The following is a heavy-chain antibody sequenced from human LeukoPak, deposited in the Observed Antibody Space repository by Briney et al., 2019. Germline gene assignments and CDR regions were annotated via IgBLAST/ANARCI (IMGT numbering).Heavy chain of an antibody. V-gene: IGHV1-69*13. D-gene: IGHD3-10*01. Sequence: SVKVSCKASGGTFSSYAISWLRQAPGQGLEWMGGIIPIFGTANYAQKFQGRVTITADESTSTAYMELSSLRSEDTAVYYCASITMVRGVHVYYFDYWGQGTLVTVSS. CDR3: ASITMVRGVHVYYFDY. J-gene: IGHJ4*02. CDR2: IIPIFGTA. CDR1: GGTFSSYA.